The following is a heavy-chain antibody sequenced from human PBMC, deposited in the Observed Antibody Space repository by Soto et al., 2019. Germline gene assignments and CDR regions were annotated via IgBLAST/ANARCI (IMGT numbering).Heavy chain of an antibody. J-gene: IGHJ3*02. V-gene: IGHV3-48*02. CDR3: AREAPQYYDSSGYYRDAFDI. D-gene: IGHD3-22*01. Sequence: VQLVESGGGLVQPGGSLRLSCAASGFTFSSYSMNWVRQAPGKGLEWVSYISSSSSTIYYADSVKGRFTISRDNAKNSLYLQMNSLRDEDTAVYYCAREAPQYYDSSGYYRDAFDIWGQGTMVTVSS. CDR1: GFTFSSYS. CDR2: ISSSSSTI.